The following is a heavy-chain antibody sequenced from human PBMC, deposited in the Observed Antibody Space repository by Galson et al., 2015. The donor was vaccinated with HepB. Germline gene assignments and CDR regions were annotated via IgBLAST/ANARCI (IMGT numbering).Heavy chain of an antibody. CDR1: GYTFTSYD. V-gene: IGHV1-8*01. Sequence: SVKVSCKASGYTFTSYDINWVRQATGQGLEWMGWMNPNSGNTGYAQKFQGRVTMTRNTSISTAYMELSSLRSEDTAVYYCARMERYCSSTSCPTYYYYYMDVWGKGTTVTVSS. CDR3: ARMERYCSSTSCPTYYYYYMDV. CDR2: MNPNSGNT. D-gene: IGHD2-2*01. J-gene: IGHJ6*03.